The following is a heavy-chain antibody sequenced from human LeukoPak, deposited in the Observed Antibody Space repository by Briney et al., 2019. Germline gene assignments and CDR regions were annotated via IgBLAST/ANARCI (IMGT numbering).Heavy chain of an antibody. CDR3: AKCSSTSCRGYNWFDP. D-gene: IGHD2-2*01. CDR1: GFTFSSYA. CDR2: ISGSGGST. Sequence: GGSLRLSCAASGFTFSSYAMSWVRQAPGKGLEWVSAISGSGGSTYYADSVKGRFTISRDNSKNTLYLQMNSLRAEDTAVYYCAKCSSTSCRGYNWFDPWGQGTLVTVSS. J-gene: IGHJ5*02. V-gene: IGHV3-23*01.